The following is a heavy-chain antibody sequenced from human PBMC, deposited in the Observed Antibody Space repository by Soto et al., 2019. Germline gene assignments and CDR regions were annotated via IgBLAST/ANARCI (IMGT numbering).Heavy chain of an antibody. CDR2: ISAYNGNT. CDR3: ARAEQLRFLEWFPSNYYYYGMDV. J-gene: IGHJ6*02. V-gene: IGHV1-18*04. D-gene: IGHD3-3*01. Sequence: ASVKVSCKASGYTFTSYGISWVRQAPGQGLEWMGWISAYNGNTNYAQKLQGRVTMTTDTSTSTAYMELRSLRSDDTAVYYCARAEQLRFLEWFPSNYYYYGMDVWGQGTTVTVSS. CDR1: GYTFTSYG.